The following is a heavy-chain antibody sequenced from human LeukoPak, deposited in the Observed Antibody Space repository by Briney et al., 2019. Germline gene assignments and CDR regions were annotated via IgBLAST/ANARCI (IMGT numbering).Heavy chain of an antibody. CDR1: GYTFTSYG. CDR3: ARDRYPRYCSSTSCYRFYDFWSGLDY. D-gene: IGHD2-2*01. Sequence: ASVKVSCKASGYTFTSYGISWVRQAPGQGLEWMGGIIPIFGTANYAQKFQGRVTITADESTSTAYMELSSLRSEDTAVYYCARDRYPRYCSSTSCYRFYDFWSGLDYWGQGTLVTVSS. J-gene: IGHJ4*02. V-gene: IGHV1-69*13. CDR2: IIPIFGTA.